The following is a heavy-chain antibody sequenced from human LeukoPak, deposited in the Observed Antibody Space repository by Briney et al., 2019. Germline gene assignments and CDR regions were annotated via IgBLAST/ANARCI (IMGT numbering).Heavy chain of an antibody. Sequence: SETLSLTCTVSGGSISSTSFYWGWIRQPPGKGLDWIGCIYYSGSTYYNPSLKSRVTISENMSKNQFSLRLRSVTAADTAVYYCARVLRGYDILTGYYMTWFDPWGQGTLVTVSS. CDR1: GGSISSTSFY. CDR3: ARVLRGYDILTGYYMTWFDP. CDR2: IYYSGST. J-gene: IGHJ5*02. D-gene: IGHD3-9*01. V-gene: IGHV4-39*01.